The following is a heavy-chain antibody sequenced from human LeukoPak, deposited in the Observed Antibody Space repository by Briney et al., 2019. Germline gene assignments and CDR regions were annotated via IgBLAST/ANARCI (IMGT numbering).Heavy chain of an antibody. J-gene: IGHJ5*02. V-gene: IGHV3-48*03. D-gene: IGHD2-2*01. CDR1: GFTLSSYE. CDR2: ISESGRDK. CDR3: ARDESSTRYNWFDP. Sequence: GGSLRLSCAASGFTLSSYETHWVRQAPGKGLEWVSYISESGRDKYYADSVRGRFTISRDNAKNLLYLQMNSLRADDTAVYYCARDESSTRYNWFDPWGQGTLVTVSS.